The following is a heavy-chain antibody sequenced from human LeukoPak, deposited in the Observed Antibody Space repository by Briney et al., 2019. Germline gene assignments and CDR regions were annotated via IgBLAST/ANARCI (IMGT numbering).Heavy chain of an antibody. V-gene: IGHV3-23*01. J-gene: IGHJ4*02. Sequence: GGSLRLSCAASGFTFSSYVMSSVRQAPGKGLEWVSGISGSGDYTYYADSVKGRFTISRGKSKNTLYLQMNNLRAEDTAVYYCAKEDSSGCLDYWGQGTLVTVSS. D-gene: IGHD3-22*01. CDR3: AKEDSSGCLDY. CDR2: ISGSGDYT. CDR1: GFTFSSYV.